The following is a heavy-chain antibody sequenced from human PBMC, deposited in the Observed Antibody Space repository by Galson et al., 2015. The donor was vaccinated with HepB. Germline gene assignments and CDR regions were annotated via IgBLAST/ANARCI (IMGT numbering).Heavy chain of an antibody. V-gene: IGHV1-69*10. Sequence: SVKVSCKASGGTFSSYAISWVRQAPGQGLEWMGGIIPILGIANYAQKFQGRVTITADKSTSTAYMELSSLRSEDTAVYYCARGPEFYYYYYMDVWGKGTTVTVSS. J-gene: IGHJ6*03. CDR2: IIPILGIA. CDR1: GGTFSSYA. CDR3: ARGPEFYYYYYMDV.